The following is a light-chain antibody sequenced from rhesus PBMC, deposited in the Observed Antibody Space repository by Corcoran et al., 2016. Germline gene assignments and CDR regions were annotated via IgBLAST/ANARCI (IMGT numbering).Light chain of an antibody. CDR1: QGISNW. CDR2: KAS. Sequence: DIQMTQSPSSLSASVGDRVTITCRASQGISNWLAWYQQQPGKAPKVLIYKASNLDTGVPERFSGSGSVTDCTLTISSLQAEEFETCYGQPHDDSPWTFGQGTKVEF. CDR3: QPHDDSPWT. V-gene: IGKV1-69*01. J-gene: IGKJ1*01.